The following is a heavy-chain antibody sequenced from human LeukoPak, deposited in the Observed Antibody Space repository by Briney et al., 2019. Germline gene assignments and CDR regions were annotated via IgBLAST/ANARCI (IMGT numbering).Heavy chain of an antibody. D-gene: IGHD5-12*01. V-gene: IGHV1-69*04. Sequence: SVKVSCRASGYVFIDYYILWVRQAPGQGLEWMGRIIPILGIANYAQMFQGRVTITADKSTSTAYMELSSLRSEDTAVYYCAREGYSGYDSVGYFDYWGQGTLVTVSS. CDR2: IIPILGIA. CDR1: GYVFIDYY. CDR3: AREGYSGYDSVGYFDY. J-gene: IGHJ4*02.